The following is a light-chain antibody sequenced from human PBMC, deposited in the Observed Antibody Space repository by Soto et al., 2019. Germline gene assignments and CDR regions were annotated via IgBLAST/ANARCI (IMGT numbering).Light chain of an antibody. CDR1: QNIRSN. Sequence: EIVMTQSPATLSVSPGERATLTCRANQNIRSNLAWHQQKPGQAPKLLIYGASTRATGVPARFSGGGSGTEFTLTISSLQSEDFAVYYCQQYNNWPPWTFGQGTEVEIK. CDR3: QQYNNWPPWT. J-gene: IGKJ1*01. V-gene: IGKV3-15*01. CDR2: GAS.